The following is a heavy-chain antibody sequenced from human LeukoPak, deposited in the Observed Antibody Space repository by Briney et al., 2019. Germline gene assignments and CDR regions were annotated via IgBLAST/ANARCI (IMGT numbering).Heavy chain of an antibody. CDR2: ISSSSSYI. D-gene: IGHD2-15*01. CDR1: GFTFSSYS. Sequence: GGSLRLSCAASGFTFSSYSMNWVRQAPGKGLEWVSSISSSSSYIYYADSVKGRFTISRDNAKNSLYLQMNSLRAEDTAVYYCASLGAYCSGGSCYLLPFDYWGQGTLVTVSS. J-gene: IGHJ4*02. V-gene: IGHV3-21*01. CDR3: ASLGAYCSGGSCYLLPFDY.